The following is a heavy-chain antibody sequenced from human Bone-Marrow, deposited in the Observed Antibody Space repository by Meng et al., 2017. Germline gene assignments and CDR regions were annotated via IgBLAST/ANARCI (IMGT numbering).Heavy chain of an antibody. CDR3: ARDGPTPNDCSGGSCYPTYYYGMDV. J-gene: IGHJ6*02. CDR2: ISYDGRNK. Sequence: GESLKISCAASGFTFSSYAMHWVRQAPGKGLEWVAVISYDGRNKYYADSVKGRFTISRDNSKNTLYLQMNSLRAEDTAVYYCARDGPTPNDCSGGSCYPTYYYGMDVWGQGTTVTVSS. V-gene: IGHV3-30*04. D-gene: IGHD2-15*01. CDR1: GFTFSSYA.